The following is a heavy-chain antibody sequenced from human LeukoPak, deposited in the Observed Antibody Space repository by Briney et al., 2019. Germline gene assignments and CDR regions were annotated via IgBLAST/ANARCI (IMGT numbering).Heavy chain of an antibody. Sequence: GGSLRLSCAASGNYWMHWVRQAPGKGLVWVSHINGDGSWTTYADSVKGRFTISKDNAKNTVYLQMNDLRAEDTAVYYCVSFYETYWGRGTLVTVSS. CDR2: INGDGSWT. CDR3: VSFYETY. CDR1: GNYW. V-gene: IGHV3-74*01. J-gene: IGHJ4*02. D-gene: IGHD2-2*01.